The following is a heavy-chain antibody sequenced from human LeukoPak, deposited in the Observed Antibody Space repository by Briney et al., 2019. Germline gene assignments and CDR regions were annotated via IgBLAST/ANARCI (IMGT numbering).Heavy chain of an antibody. J-gene: IGHJ4*02. D-gene: IGHD3-22*01. CDR3: ARGRSYYYDSSGYYY. V-gene: IGHV4-39*07. Sequence: SETLSLTCTASGGSISSTTYYWGWIRQPPGKGLEWIGSIYYSGSTDYNPSLKSRVTISVDRSKNQFSLKLSSVTAADTAVYYCARGRSYYYDSSGYYYWGQGTLVTVSS. CDR2: IYYSGST. CDR1: GGSISSTTYY.